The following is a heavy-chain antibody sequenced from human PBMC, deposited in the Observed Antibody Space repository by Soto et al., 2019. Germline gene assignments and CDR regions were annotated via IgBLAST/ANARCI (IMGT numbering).Heavy chain of an antibody. D-gene: IGHD4-17*01. J-gene: IGHJ6*03. V-gene: IGHV1-18*01. CDR3: ARKLGDYSRVSQLYYCYYMDV. CDR2: ISAYNGNT. Sequence: QVQLVQSGAEVKKPGASVKVSCKASGYTFTSYGISWVRQAPGQGLEWMGWISAYNGNTNYAQKLQGRVTMTTDTSTSTAYMELRSLRSDDTAVYYCARKLGDYSRVSQLYYCYYMDVWGKGTTVTVSS. CDR1: GYTFTSYG.